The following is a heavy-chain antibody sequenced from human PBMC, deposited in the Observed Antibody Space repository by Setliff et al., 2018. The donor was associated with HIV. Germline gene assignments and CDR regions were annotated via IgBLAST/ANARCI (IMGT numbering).Heavy chain of an antibody. CDR3: ARFCAYGSCPDV. V-gene: IGHV4-59*08. Sequence: SETLSLTCTVSGGSIDSYYCTRIRHSPGKGLEWIGYMHSSGRTNFNASLQSRVTMSVDTSKNQCSLKLSSVTAADTAVYYCARFCAYGSCPDVWGKGTTVTVSS. J-gene: IGHJ6*04. CDR1: GGSIDSYY. D-gene: IGHD2-15*01. CDR2: MHSSGRT.